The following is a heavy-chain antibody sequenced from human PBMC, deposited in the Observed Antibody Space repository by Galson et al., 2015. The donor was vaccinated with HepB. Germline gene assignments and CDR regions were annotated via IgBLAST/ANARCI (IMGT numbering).Heavy chain of an antibody. CDR1: GGTFSSYA. J-gene: IGHJ6*02. CDR3: ARMHYYYYGMDV. V-gene: IGHV1-69*13. Sequence: SVKVSCKASGGTFSSYAISWVRQAPGQGLEWMGGIIPIFGTANYAQKFQGRVTITADESTSTAYMELSSLRSEDTAVYYCARMHYYYYGMDVWGQGTTVTVSS. CDR2: IIPIFGTA.